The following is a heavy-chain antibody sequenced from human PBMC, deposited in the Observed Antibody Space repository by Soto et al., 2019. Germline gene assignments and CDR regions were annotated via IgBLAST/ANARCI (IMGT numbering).Heavy chain of an antibody. Sequence: SETLSLTCTVSGGSISSYYWSWIRQPPGKGLEWIGYIYYSGSNNYNPSLKSRVTISVDTSKNQFSLKLSSVTAADTAVYYCAIHRREYYYDSSGYPDYWGQGTLVTVSS. J-gene: IGHJ4*02. CDR3: AIHRREYYYDSSGYPDY. V-gene: IGHV4-59*08. CDR2: IYYSGSN. CDR1: GGSISSYY. D-gene: IGHD3-22*01.